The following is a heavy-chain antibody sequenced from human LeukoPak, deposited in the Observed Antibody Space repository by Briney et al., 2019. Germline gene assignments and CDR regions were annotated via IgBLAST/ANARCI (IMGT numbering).Heavy chain of an antibody. V-gene: IGHV4-39*01. J-gene: IGHJ5*02. CDR3: ARHLFPSNWFDP. Sequence: PSETLSLTCTVSGGSISSSSYYWGWIRQPPGKGLEWIGSIYYSGSTYYNPSLKSRVTISVDTSKNQFSLKLSSVTAADTAVYYCARHLFPSNWFDPWGQGTLVTVSS. CDR2: IYYSGST. CDR1: GGSISSSSYY. D-gene: IGHD2-21*01.